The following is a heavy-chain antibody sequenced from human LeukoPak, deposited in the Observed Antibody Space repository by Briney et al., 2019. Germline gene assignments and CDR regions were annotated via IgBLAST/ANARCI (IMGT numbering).Heavy chain of an antibody. D-gene: IGHD5-24*01. Sequence: GGSLRLSCVASAFTFSASWMTWVRQAPGKGLERVANINEDGSETWYVDSVRGRFTISRDNARNSLYLQMSSLRGDDTAVYYCTRDRGWQQFDYWGQGTLVTVSS. CDR2: INEDGSET. CDR1: AFTFSASW. CDR3: TRDRGWQQFDY. V-gene: IGHV3-7*01. J-gene: IGHJ4*02.